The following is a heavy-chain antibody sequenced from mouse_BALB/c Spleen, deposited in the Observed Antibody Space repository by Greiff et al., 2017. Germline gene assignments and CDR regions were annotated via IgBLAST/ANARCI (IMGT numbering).Heavy chain of an antibody. Sequence: QVQLQQSGAELMKPGASVKISCKATGYTFSSYWIEWVKQRPGHGLEWIGEILPGSGSTNYNEKFKGKATFTADTSSNTAYMQLSSLTSEDSAVYYCARSGHWDGGAWFAYWGQGTLVTVSA. V-gene: IGHV1-9*01. D-gene: IGHD4-1*01. CDR1: GYTFSSYW. CDR2: ILPGSGST. CDR3: ARSGHWDGGAWFAY. J-gene: IGHJ3*01.